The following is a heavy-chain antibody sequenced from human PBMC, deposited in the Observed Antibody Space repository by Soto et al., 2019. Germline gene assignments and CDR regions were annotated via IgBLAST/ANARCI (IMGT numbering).Heavy chain of an antibody. J-gene: IGHJ4*02. CDR1: GFTFSSYS. CDR3: ARGTYYYDSSGYYGY. CDR2: ISSSSSYI. Sequence: GGSLRLSCAASGFTFSSYSMNWVRQAPGKGLEWVSSISSSSSYIYYADSVKGRFTISRDNAKNSLYLQMNSLRAEDTAAYYCARGTYYYDSSGYYGYWGQGTLVTVSS. D-gene: IGHD3-22*01. V-gene: IGHV3-21*01.